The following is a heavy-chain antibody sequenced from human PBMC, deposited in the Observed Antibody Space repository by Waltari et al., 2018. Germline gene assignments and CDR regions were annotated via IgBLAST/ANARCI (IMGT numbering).Heavy chain of an antibody. D-gene: IGHD5-12*01. CDR1: GFTFSSYA. CDR2: ISYDGSNK. Sequence: QVQLVESGGGVVQPGRSLRLSCAASGFTFSSYAMHWVRQAPGKGLEWVAVISYDGSNKYYADSVKGRFTIARDNSKNTLYLQMNSLRAEDTAVYYCARDPGYSGYDGVDYWGQGTLVTVSS. J-gene: IGHJ4*02. V-gene: IGHV3-30-3*01. CDR3: ARDPGYSGYDGVDY.